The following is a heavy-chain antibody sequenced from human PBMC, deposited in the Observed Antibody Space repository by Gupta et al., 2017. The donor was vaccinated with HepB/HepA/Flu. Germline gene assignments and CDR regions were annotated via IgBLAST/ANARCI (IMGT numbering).Heavy chain of an antibody. J-gene: IGHJ3*02. D-gene: IGHD3-9*01. CDR2: IYSSGKT. Sequence: EMHLVESGGGLLQRRGFLRLSCAVPPLSASSSPMGWVRQAPGKGLEWVSVIYSSGKTSYAPSMRDRFSISRDNFKNTVYLHMNTLGADDTAMYFCVRYRPETGTDAFDIWGQGTMVTVSP. CDR3: VRYRPETGTDAFDI. V-gene: IGHV3-66*01. CDR1: PLSASSSP.